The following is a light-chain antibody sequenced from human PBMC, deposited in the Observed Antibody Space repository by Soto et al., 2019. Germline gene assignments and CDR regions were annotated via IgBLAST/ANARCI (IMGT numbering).Light chain of an antibody. CDR2: GAS. Sequence: EIFMTHSPATLSVSTVERANLSCRASQSVSNNYLAWYQQKPGQAPRLLIYGASNRATGIPDRFSGSGSGTDFTLTISRLEPEDFAVYYCQQYGRSGTFGQGTMVDI. CDR1: QSVSNNY. J-gene: IGKJ1*01. CDR3: QQYGRSGT. V-gene: IGKV3-20*01.